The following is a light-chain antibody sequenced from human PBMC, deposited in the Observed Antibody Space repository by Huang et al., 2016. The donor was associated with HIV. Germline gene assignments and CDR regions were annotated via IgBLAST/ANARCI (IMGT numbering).Light chain of an antibody. CDR3: QQFNKYPPLT. CDR1: QGISSA. Sequence: AIQLTQSPSSLSASVGDRVTITCRASQGISSALAWYQQKPGKAPKLLIYDASSLESGGPSRFSGSGSGTDFTLTISSLQPEDFATYYCQQFNKYPPLTFGGGTKVQIK. CDR2: DAS. J-gene: IGKJ4*01. V-gene: IGKV1D-13*01.